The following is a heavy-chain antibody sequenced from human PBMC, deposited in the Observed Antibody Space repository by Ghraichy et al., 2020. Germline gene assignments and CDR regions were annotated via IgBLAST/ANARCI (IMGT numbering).Heavy chain of an antibody. CDR3: VTGGYSGYGYNFDY. CDR1: EFIFSSTW. CDR2: IDSDGSRA. V-gene: IGHV3-74*01. J-gene: IGHJ4*02. D-gene: IGHD5-12*01. Sequence: GSLRLSCAASEFIFSSTWMHWVRQAPGKGLAWVSRIDSDGSRASYADSVKDRFTISRDNAKNTLYLQMNSLRAEDTAVYYCVTGGYSGYGYNFDYWGQGTLVTVSA.